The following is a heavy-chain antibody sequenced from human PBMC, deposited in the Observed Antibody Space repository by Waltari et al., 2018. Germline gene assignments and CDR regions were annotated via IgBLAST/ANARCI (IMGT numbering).Heavy chain of an antibody. CDR3: ARVGQWRLDAFDI. V-gene: IGHV3-48*03. D-gene: IGHD6-19*01. J-gene: IGHJ3*02. Sequence: EVQLVESGGGLVQPGGSLRLSCAASGFHFRSYEMNWVRQAPGKGLGWVSYISSRGSTMYYADAVKGRFTIARDNAKNSLYLQMNSLRAEDTAVYYCARVGQWRLDAFDIWGQGTMVTVAS. CDR2: ISSRGSTM. CDR1: GFHFRSYE.